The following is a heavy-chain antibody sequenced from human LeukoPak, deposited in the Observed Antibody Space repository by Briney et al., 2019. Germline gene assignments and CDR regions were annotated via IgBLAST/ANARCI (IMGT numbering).Heavy chain of an antibody. CDR1: GGTFSSYA. V-gene: IGHV1-69*05. CDR3: AIAAARPPPYYYYYMDV. J-gene: IGHJ6*03. D-gene: IGHD6-13*01. Sequence: SVKVSCKASGGTFSSYAISWVRQAPGQGLEWMGGIIPIFGTANYAQKFQGRVTITTDESTSTAYMELSSLRSEDTAVYYCAIAAARPPPYYYYYMDVWGKGTTVTVSS. CDR2: IIPIFGTA.